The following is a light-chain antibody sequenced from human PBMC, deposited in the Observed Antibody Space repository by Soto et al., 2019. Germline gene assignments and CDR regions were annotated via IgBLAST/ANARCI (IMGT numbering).Light chain of an antibody. J-gene: IGLJ3*02. V-gene: IGLV2-14*01. CDR3: SSYTTTTRL. CDR2: EVS. Sequence: QPVLTQPASVSGSPGQSITISCTGTSSDIGSNNYVSWFQQRPGKAPTLIIYEVSNRPSGVSTHFSGSKSGNTASLTISGLRPEDEAEYYCSSYTTTTRLFGGGTKLTVL. CDR1: SSDIGSNNY.